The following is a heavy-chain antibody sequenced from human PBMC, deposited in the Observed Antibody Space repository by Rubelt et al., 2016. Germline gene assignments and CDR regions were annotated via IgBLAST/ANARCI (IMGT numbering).Heavy chain of an antibody. J-gene: IGHJ4*02. Sequence: AASGFTFSSYWMHWVRQAPGKGLVWVSRINSDGSSTRYADSVKGRFTISRDNAKNTLYLQMNSLRAEDTAVYYCTTDTAMDNDFDYWGQGTLVTVSS. V-gene: IGHV3-74*01. CDR1: GFTFSSYW. D-gene: IGHD5-18*01. CDR3: TTDTAMDNDFDY. CDR2: INSDGSST.